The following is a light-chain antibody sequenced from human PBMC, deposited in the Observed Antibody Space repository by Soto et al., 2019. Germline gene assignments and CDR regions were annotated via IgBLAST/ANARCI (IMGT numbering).Light chain of an antibody. Sequence: EIVLTQSPATLSLSPGERATLSCGASQALRSSYLAWYQQKPGLAPRLLIYATSSRATGIPDRFSGGGSGTDFTITINNLEPEDFAVYYCQQYGTSPRSITFGQGTRLEIK. J-gene: IGKJ5*01. CDR3: QQYGTSPRSIT. CDR2: ATS. V-gene: IGKV3D-20*01. CDR1: QALRSSY.